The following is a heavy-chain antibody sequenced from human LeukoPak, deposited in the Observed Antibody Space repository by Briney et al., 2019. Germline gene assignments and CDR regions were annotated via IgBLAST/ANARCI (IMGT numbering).Heavy chain of an antibody. J-gene: IGHJ4*02. D-gene: IGHD2-15*01. CDR3: AKGGASSGGYDC. Sequence: GGSLRLSCAASGFALTSYAMSWVRQAPGKGLEWVSGISASGGTYYADSVKGRFTLSRDNSKNTLHLQMNSLRAEGTAIYYCAKGGASSGGYDCWGQGTLVTVSS. CDR1: GFALTSYA. V-gene: IGHV3-23*01. CDR2: ISASGGT.